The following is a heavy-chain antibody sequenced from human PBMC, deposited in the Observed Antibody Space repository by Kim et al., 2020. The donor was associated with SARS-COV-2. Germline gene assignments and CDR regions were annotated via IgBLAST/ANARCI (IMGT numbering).Heavy chain of an antibody. D-gene: IGHD3-10*01. J-gene: IGHJ4*02. Sequence: GESLKISCKGSGYSFTSYWIGWVRQMPEKGLEWMGIIYPGDSDTRYSPSFQGQVTISADKSISTAYLQWSSLKASDTAMYYCARVTYYYGSGSYYPYFDYWGQGTLVTVSS. CDR1: GYSFTSYW. CDR3: ARVTYYYGSGSYYPYFDY. CDR2: IYPGDSDT. V-gene: IGHV5-51*01.